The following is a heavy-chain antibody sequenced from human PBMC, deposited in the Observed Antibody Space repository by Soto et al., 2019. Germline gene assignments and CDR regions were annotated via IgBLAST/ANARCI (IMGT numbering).Heavy chain of an antibody. V-gene: IGHV4-39*01. CDR3: ARHVFCSSTSCYPAWGY. CDR2: IYYSGST. CDR1: GGSISSSSYY. Sequence: QLQLQESGPGLVKPSETLSLTCTVSGGSISSSSYYWGWIRQPPGKGLEWIGSIYYSGSTYYNPSLKSRVTISVDTSKNQFSLKLSSVTAADTAVYYCARHVFCSSTSCYPAWGYWGQGTLVTVSS. J-gene: IGHJ4*02. D-gene: IGHD2-2*01.